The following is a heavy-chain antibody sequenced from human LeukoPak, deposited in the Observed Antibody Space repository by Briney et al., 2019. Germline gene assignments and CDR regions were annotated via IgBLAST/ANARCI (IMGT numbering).Heavy chain of an antibody. J-gene: IGHJ5*02. V-gene: IGHV3-74*01. CDR1: GFTFSSYW. D-gene: IGHD1-1*01. Sequence: PGGSLRLSCAASGFTFSSYWMHWVRQAPGKGLVWVSRINSDGSGTSYADSVKGRFTISRGNAKNTMYLQMSSLRAEDTAVYYCVRGGTTFRFDPWGQGTLVTVSS. CDR2: INSDGSGT. CDR3: VRGGTTFRFDP.